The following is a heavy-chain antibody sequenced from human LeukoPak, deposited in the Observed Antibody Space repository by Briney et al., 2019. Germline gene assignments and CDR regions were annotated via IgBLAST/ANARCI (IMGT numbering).Heavy chain of an antibody. Sequence: SVKVSCKASGGTFSSYAISWVRQAPGQGLEWMGGIIPIFGTANYAQKFQGRVTITADESTSTAYMELSSLRSEDTAVYYCARDPYDFWTPEGWFDPWGQGTLVTVSS. J-gene: IGHJ5*02. D-gene: IGHD3-3*01. CDR1: GGTFSSYA. V-gene: IGHV1-69*13. CDR3: ARDPYDFWTPEGWFDP. CDR2: IIPIFGTA.